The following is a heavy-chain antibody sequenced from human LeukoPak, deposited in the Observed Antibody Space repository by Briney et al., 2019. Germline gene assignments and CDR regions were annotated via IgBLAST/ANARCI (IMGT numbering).Heavy chain of an antibody. Sequence: SETLSLTCAVYGGSFSGYYWNWIRQPPGKGLEWIGEINHTGNTHYNPSLKSRVTISLDTSKNQFSLKLSSVTAVDTAMYSVARGESSYCSDGCYFASWGQGTLVTISS. CDR3: ARGESSYCSDGCYFAS. V-gene: IGHV4-34*01. J-gene: IGHJ5*01. CDR2: INHTGNT. D-gene: IGHD2-21*01. CDR1: GGSFSGYY.